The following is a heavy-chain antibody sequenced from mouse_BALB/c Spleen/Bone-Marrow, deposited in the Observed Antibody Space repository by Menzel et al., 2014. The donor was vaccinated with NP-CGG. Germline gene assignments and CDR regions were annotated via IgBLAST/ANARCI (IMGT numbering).Heavy chain of an antibody. J-gene: IGHJ4*01. CDR3: ARSPQRHYAMDY. Sequence: EVQVVESGGGLVKPGGSLKLSCAASGFTFSSYAMSWVRQSPEKRLEWVAEISSGGSYTYYPDTVTGRFTIPRDNAKNPLYLEMSSLRSENTAMYYCARSPQRHYAMDYWGQGTSVTVSS. CDR2: ISSGGSYT. V-gene: IGHV5-9-4*01. CDR1: GFTFSSYA. D-gene: IGHD3-2*02.